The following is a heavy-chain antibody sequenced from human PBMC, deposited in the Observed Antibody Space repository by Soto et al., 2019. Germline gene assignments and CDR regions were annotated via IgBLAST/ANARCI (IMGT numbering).Heavy chain of an antibody. CDR3: ARVQYSRGRGGYYYYGMDV. V-gene: IGHV4-4*02. CDR2: IYHSGST. CDR1: GGSISSSNW. J-gene: IGHJ6*02. D-gene: IGHD6-19*01. Sequence: QVQLQESGPGLVKPSGTLSLTCAVSGGSISSSNWWSWVRQPPGKGLEWIGDIYHSGSTNYNPSLKGRTTVSGAKAKNQVSLKPRAGTAADTGVYYCARVQYSRGRGGYYYYGMDVWGQGTTVTVSS.